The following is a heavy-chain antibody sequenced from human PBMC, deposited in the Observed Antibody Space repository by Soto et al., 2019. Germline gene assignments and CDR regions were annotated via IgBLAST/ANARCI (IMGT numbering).Heavy chain of an antibody. CDR3: ARDHDFWSGPTQHNLFDP. CDR1: GYTFTSYG. V-gene: IGHV1-18*01. Sequence: QVQLVQSGAEVKKPGASVKVSCKASGYTFTSYGISWVRQAPGQGLEWMGWISAYNGNTNYAQKLQSRVTMTTDTSTSTAYMELRSLRSDDTAVYYCARDHDFWSGPTQHNLFDPWGQGTLVTVSS. D-gene: IGHD3-3*01. J-gene: IGHJ5*02. CDR2: ISAYNGNT.